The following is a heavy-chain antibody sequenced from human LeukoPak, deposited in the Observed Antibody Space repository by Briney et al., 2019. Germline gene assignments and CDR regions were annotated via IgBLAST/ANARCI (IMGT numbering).Heavy chain of an antibody. J-gene: IGHJ4*02. CDR2: ISAYNGDT. V-gene: IGHV1-18*01. CDR1: GYTFTSYG. D-gene: IGHD1-26*01. Sequence: WASVKVSCKASGYTFTSYGISWVRQAPGQGLEWMGWISAYNGDTNYAQKLQGRVTMTTDTSTSTAYMELRSLRSDDTAVYYCARVPLSKWELPQPADYWGQGTLVTVSS. CDR3: ARVPLSKWELPQPADY.